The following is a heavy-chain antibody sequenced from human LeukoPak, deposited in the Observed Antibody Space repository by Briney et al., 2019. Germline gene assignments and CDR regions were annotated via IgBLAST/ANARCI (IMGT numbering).Heavy chain of an antibody. Sequence: PSETLSLTCTVSGGSISSSSYYWGWIRQPPGKGLEWIGSIYHSGSTYYNPSLKSRVTISVDTSKNQFSLKLSSVTAADTAVYYCARGGGGNYDTLTGYYKSDAFDIWGQGTMVTVSS. CDR1: GGSISSSSYY. J-gene: IGHJ3*02. V-gene: IGHV4-39*07. CDR2: IYHSGST. CDR3: ARGGGGNYDTLTGYYKSDAFDI. D-gene: IGHD3-9*01.